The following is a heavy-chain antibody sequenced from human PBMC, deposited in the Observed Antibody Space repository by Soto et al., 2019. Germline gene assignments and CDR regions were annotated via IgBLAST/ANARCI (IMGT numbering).Heavy chain of an antibody. CDR1: GRSISSYY. Sequence: AETLSLTFTVSGRSISSYYWSWIRQPPGKGLEWIGYIYSSGSTNYSPSLKSRVTISVDTSKNQFSLRLSSVTAADTAVYYCARLYSSTWYYFDYWGQGTLVTVSS. V-gene: IGHV4-59*08. J-gene: IGHJ4*02. D-gene: IGHD6-13*01. CDR2: IYSSGST. CDR3: ARLYSSTWYYFDY.